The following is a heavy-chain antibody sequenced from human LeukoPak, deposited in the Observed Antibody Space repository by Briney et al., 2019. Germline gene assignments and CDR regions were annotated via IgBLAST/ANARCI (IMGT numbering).Heavy chain of an antibody. Sequence: GGSLRLSCAASGFTFSSYAMSWVRQAPGKGLEWVSAISGSGGSTYYADSVKGRFTISRDNSKNTLYLQMNSLRAEDTAVYYCAKDWEFSRSSWPGLDYWGQGTLVTVSS. V-gene: IGHV3-23*01. CDR3: AKDWEFSRSSWPGLDY. CDR2: ISGSGGST. CDR1: GFTFSSYA. J-gene: IGHJ4*02. D-gene: IGHD6-13*01.